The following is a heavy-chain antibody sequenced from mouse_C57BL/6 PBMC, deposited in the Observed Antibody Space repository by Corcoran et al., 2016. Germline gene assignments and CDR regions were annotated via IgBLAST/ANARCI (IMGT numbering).Heavy chain of an antibody. CDR2: IYPGGGYT. J-gene: IGHJ4*01. D-gene: IGHD2-1*01. CDR1: GYTFTNYW. Sequence: QVQLQQSGAELVRPGTSVKMSYKASGYTFTNYWIGWAKQRPGHGLEWIGDIYPGGGYTNYNEKFKGKATLTADKSSSTAYMQFSSLTSEDSAIYYCARKDGNYDAMDYWGQGTSVTVSS. CDR3: ARKDGNYDAMDY. V-gene: IGHV1-63*01.